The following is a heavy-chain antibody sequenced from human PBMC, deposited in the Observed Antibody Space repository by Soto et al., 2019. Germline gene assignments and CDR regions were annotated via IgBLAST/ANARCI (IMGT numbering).Heavy chain of an antibody. CDR3: AKDLLAYVDYLNYYYDVMAV. CDR2: ISYDGSNK. D-gene: IGHD4-17*01. V-gene: IGHV3-30*18. CDR1: GFTFSSYG. J-gene: IGHJ6*02. Sequence: QVQLVESGGGVVQPGRSLRLSCAASGFTFSSYGMHWVRQAPGKGLEWVSVISYDGSNKYYADSVKGRFTISRDNSKNTLYLQMNSLRAEDTAVYYCAKDLLAYVDYLNYYYDVMAVWGQGTTVTVSS.